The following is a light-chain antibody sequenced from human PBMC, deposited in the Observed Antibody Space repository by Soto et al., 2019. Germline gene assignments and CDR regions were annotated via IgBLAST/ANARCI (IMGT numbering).Light chain of an antibody. CDR1: KLGDKY. J-gene: IGLJ1*01. CDR2: QDS. Sequence: SYELTQPPSVSVSPGQTASISCSGDKLGDKYVCWYHQKPGQSPVLVIYQDSKRPSGIPERFSGSNSGNTATLTISGTQPMDEADYYCQAWDRSTGVFGTGTQLTVL. CDR3: QAWDRSTGV. V-gene: IGLV3-1*01.